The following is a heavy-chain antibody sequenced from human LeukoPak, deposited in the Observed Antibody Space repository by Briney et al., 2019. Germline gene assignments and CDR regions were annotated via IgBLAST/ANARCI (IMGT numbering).Heavy chain of an antibody. Sequence: SETLSLTCTVSGGSISSYYWSWIRQPAGEGLEWIGRVYSSGTTNYNPSLQSRVTMSVDSSKNEFSLKLNSVTAADTGVYYCARGRYCTTTSCTYWYFDLWGRGTLVTVSS. CDR1: GGSISSYY. D-gene: IGHD2-2*01. J-gene: IGHJ2*01. V-gene: IGHV4-4*07. CDR2: VYSSGTT. CDR3: ARGRYCTTTSCTYWYFDL.